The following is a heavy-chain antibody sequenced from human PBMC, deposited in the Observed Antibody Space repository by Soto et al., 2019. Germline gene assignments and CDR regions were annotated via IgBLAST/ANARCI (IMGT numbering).Heavy chain of an antibody. CDR3: ARLGAFGVRYMDV. CDR1: SGSISSINW. Sequence: PSETLSLTCAVSSGSISSINWWSWVRQPPGKGLEWIGEIYHSGSTNYNPSLKSRVTISVDKSKNQFSLKLSSVTAADTAVYYCARLGAFGVRYMDVWGKGTTVTVSS. D-gene: IGHD3-3*01. CDR2: IYHSGST. V-gene: IGHV4-4*02. J-gene: IGHJ6*03.